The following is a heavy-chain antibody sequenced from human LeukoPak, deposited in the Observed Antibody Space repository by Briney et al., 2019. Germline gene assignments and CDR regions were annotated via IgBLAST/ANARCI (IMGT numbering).Heavy chain of an antibody. V-gene: IGHV3-30*18. Sequence: GRSLRLSCAASGFTFSSYGMHWVRQATGKGLEWVAVIAYDGSNKYYADSVKGRFTISRDNSKNTLYLQMNSLRAEDTAVYYCAKARRVGSRWYYFVYWGQGALVAVSS. CDR3: AKARRVGSRWYYFVY. CDR2: IAYDGSNK. D-gene: IGHD2-15*01. J-gene: IGHJ4*02. CDR1: GFTFSSYG.